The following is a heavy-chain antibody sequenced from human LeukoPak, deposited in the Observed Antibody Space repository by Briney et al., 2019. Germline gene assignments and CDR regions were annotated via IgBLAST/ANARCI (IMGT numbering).Heavy chain of an antibody. CDR1: GFTFSTSW. V-gene: IGHV3-7*01. J-gene: IGHJ4*02. CDR3: ARDLSDNYTIDY. D-gene: IGHD4-11*01. CDR2: INPDGSRI. Sequence: GGSLRLSCAASGFTFSTSWMTWVRQAPGKGLDWLGNINPDGSRINYVDSVKGRFTISRDNAKNSLYLQMNSLRAEDTALYYCARDLSDNYTIDYWGQGTLVTVSS.